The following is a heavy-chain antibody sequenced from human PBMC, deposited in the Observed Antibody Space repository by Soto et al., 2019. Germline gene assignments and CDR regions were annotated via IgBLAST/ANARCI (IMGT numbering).Heavy chain of an antibody. D-gene: IGHD6-19*01. Sequence: QVQLQESGPGLVRPSETLSLTCTVSGDSVSSASYYWDWIRQPPVQGLEWIGYISHSGSTDYNPPLKGRVTISVDTSKNQFSLKLSSATAADTAVYYCARGRYSSGWFDFWGLGTRVTVSS. V-gene: IGHV4-61*01. J-gene: IGHJ4*02. CDR1: GDSVSSASYY. CDR2: ISHSGST. CDR3: ARGRYSSGWFDF.